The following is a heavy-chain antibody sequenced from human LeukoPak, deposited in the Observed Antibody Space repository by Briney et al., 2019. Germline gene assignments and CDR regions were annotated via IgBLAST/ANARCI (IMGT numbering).Heavy chain of an antibody. CDR1: GYSFTSYW. V-gene: IGHV5-51*01. CDR3: ARQRGYRMTKDGFDV. CDR2: IYPGDSET. D-gene: IGHD2-2*03. Sequence: GESLKISCKGSGYSFTSYWIGWVRHMPGKGLEWMTIIYPGDSETRYSPSLQGQVTISADKSINTVYLQWTSMRASDTAMYYCARQRGYRMTKDGFDVWGQGTMITVSS. J-gene: IGHJ3*01.